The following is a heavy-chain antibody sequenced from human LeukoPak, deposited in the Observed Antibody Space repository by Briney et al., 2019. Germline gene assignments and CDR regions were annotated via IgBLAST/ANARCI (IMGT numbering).Heavy chain of an antibody. CDR1: GASISSGSNY. V-gene: IGHV4-39*07. J-gene: IGHJ4*02. Sequence: SETLSLTCSVSGASISSGSNYWGWIRQPPGKTLEWIGSIYSSGSTYYNPSLKSRVTISIDTSKNQFSLKLRSVTAADTAVYYCARDGNALWGQGTLVTVSS. D-gene: IGHD1-1*01. CDR3: ARDGNAL. CDR2: IYSSGST.